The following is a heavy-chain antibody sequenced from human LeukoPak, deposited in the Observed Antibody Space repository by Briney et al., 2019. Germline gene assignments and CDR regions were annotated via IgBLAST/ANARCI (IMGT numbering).Heavy chain of an antibody. D-gene: IGHD3-22*01. CDR1: GFTFSSYS. Sequence: PGGSLRLSCAASGFTFSSYSMNWVRQAPGKGLEWVSYISSSSSTIYYADSVKGRFTISRDNAKNSLYLQMNSLRDEDTAVYYCARDEYYYDSSGYYATYYFDYWGQGTLVTVSS. V-gene: IGHV3-48*02. CDR2: ISSSSSTI. CDR3: ARDEYYYDSSGYYATYYFDY. J-gene: IGHJ4*02.